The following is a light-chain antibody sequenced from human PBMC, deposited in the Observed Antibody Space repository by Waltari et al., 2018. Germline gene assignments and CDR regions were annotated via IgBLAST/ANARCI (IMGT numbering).Light chain of an antibody. CDR1: QSIDSW. CDR3: QHYKTSSRT. J-gene: IGKJ1*01. Sequence: DIQMTQSPSTLSPSVGATVTITCRASQSIDSWLAWYQQRPGKVPKPLIYKASSLESGVPSRFSGSGSGTEFTLTISSLQPDDFATYYCQHYKTSSRTFGQGTKVEIK. V-gene: IGKV1-5*03. CDR2: KAS.